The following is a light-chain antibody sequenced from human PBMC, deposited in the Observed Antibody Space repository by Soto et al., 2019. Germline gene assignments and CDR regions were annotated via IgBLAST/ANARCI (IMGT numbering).Light chain of an antibody. V-gene: IGLV1-44*01. CDR2: SNN. CDR3: AAWDDSLNGVL. CDR1: SSNIGSNT. Sequence: QSVLTQPPSASGTPGQRVTISCSGSSSNIGSNTVHWYQHLPGTAPKLLIYSNNQRPSGVPDRFSGSKSGTSASLAISGLQSEDEAVYYCAAWDDSLNGVLFGGGTKVTVL. J-gene: IGLJ2*01.